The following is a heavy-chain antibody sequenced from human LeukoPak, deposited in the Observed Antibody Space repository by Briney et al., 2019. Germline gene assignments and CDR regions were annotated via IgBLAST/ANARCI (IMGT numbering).Heavy chain of an antibody. Sequence: SGTLSLTCAVSGGSISSSNWWSWVRQPPGKGLEWIGEIYHSGSTNYNPSLKSRVTISVDKSKNQFSLKLSSVTAADTAVYYCARLAQVYCSSTSCYTGAYYYYYYMDVWGKGTTVTVSS. CDR3: ARLAQVYCSSTSCYTGAYYYYYYMDV. CDR1: GGSISSSNW. D-gene: IGHD2-2*02. J-gene: IGHJ6*03. V-gene: IGHV4-4*02. CDR2: IYHSGST.